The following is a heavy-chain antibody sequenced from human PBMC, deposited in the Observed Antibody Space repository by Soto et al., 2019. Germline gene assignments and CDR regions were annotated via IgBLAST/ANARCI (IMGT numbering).Heavy chain of an antibody. CDR3: SSYGSGSYYQTAFDY. Sequence: QVQLQESGPGLVKPSQTLSLTCTVSGGSISSGGYYWSWHRQHQGKGLECNGYLYYSASTYYNPSLTSRVTRSVDTSETSFSLKLSSVTSADTAVYYVSSYGSGSYYQTAFDYWGQGTLVTVSS. CDR2: LYYSAST. CDR1: GGSISSGGYY. J-gene: IGHJ4*02. V-gene: IGHV4-31*03. D-gene: IGHD3-10*01.